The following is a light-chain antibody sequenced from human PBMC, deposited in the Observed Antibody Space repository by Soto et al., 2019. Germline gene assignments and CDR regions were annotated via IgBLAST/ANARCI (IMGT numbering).Light chain of an antibody. CDR1: QSITSS. CDR2: DAS. V-gene: IGKV1-5*01. Sequence: DIQMTQSPSTLSASVGDRVSITCRASQSITSSLAWYQQKLGKAPKLLMFDASRLASGVPSRFSGSGSGAEFTLTISSLQPDDFATYYCQQYNYFYTFGQGTKVDIK. CDR3: QQYNYFYT. J-gene: IGKJ2*01.